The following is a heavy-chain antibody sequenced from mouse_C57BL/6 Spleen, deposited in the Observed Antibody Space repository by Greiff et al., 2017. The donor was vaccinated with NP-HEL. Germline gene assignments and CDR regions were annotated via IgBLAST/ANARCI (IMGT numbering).Heavy chain of an antibody. CDR1: GFTFSDYG. CDR2: ISSGSSTI. CDR3: ARPDSSGYNYAMDY. J-gene: IGHJ4*01. Sequence: EVKLMESGGGLVKPGGSLKLSCAASGFTFSDYGMHWVRQAPEKGLEWVAYISSGSSTIYYADTVKGRFTISRDNAKNTLFLQMTSLRSEDTAMYYCARPDSSGYNYAMDYWGQGTSVTVSS. D-gene: IGHD3-2*02. V-gene: IGHV5-17*01.